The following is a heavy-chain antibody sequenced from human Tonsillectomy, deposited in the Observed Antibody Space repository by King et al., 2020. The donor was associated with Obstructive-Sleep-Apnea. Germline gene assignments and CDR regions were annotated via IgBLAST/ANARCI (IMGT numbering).Heavy chain of an antibody. Sequence: QLVQSGAEVKKPGASVRVSCKASGYTFTGYYMHWVRQAPGQGLEWMGWINPNSGGTKYVQKFQGRVTMTRDASISTAFMELSRLRSDDTALYYCARDKYYDSGKNYGMDVWGQGTTVTVSS. J-gene: IGHJ6*02. V-gene: IGHV1-2*02. CDR1: GYTFTGYY. CDR2: INPNSGGT. CDR3: ARDKYYDSGKNYGMDV. D-gene: IGHD3-10*01.